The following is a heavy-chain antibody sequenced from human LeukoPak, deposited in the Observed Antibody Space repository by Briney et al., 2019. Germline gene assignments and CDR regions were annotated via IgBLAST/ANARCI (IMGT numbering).Heavy chain of an antibody. J-gene: IGHJ4*02. V-gene: IGHV4-59*12. Sequence: SETLSLTCTVSGGSISSYYWSWIRQPPGKGLEWIGYIYYSGSTNYNPSLKSRVTISVKTSKNQFSLKLSSVTAADTAVYYCARDPGYYGSGSRGAFDYWGQGTLVTVSS. D-gene: IGHD3-10*01. CDR1: GGSISSYY. CDR3: ARDPGYYGSGSRGAFDY. CDR2: IYYSGST.